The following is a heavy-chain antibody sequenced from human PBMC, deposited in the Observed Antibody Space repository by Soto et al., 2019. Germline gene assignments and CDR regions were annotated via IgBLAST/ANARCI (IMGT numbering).Heavy chain of an antibody. CDR1: GGTFSSYA. D-gene: IGHD3-3*01. Sequence: SVKVSCKASGGTFSSYAISWVRQAPGQGLEWMGGIIPIFGTANYAQKFQGRVTIAADESTSTAYMELSSLRSEDTAVYYCARHPPTNFWSGYYTGIGGWFDPWGQGTLVTVSS. V-gene: IGHV1-69*13. J-gene: IGHJ5*02. CDR3: ARHPPTNFWSGYYTGIGGWFDP. CDR2: IIPIFGTA.